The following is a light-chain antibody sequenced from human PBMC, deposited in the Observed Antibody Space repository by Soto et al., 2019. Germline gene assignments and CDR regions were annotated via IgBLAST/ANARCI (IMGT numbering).Light chain of an antibody. CDR2: HVT. V-gene: IGLV2-14*03. CDR3: CSVTTSHTYV. CDR1: SSDIGHYDY. Sequence: QSALTQPASVSGSPGQSITISCTGTSSDIGHYDYVSWYQQHPGKAPKLMIYHVTYRPSGVSNRYSGSKSGNSASLTISGLQADDEADYYWCSVTTSHTYVFGSGTKLTVL. J-gene: IGLJ1*01.